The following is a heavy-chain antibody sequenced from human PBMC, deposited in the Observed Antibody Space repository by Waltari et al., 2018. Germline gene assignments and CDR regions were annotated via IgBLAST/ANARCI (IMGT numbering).Heavy chain of an antibody. D-gene: IGHD3-3*01. Sequence: EVQLLESGGGLVQPGGSLRLSCAASGFTFSSYAMSWVRQAPGKGLEWVSVIYSGGSTYYADAVKSRFTISMDNSNNTLYLEMNSLRAEDTAVYYCAKGRGNYDFWGGYIDYWGQGTLVTVS. CDR2: IYSGGST. V-gene: IGHV3-23*03. J-gene: IGHJ4*02. CDR3: AKGRGNYDFWGGYIDY. CDR1: GFTFSSYA.